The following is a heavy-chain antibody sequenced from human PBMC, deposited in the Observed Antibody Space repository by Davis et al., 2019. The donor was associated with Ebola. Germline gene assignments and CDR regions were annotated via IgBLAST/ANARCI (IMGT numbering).Heavy chain of an antibody. Sequence: PSETLSLTCAVSGGSISSSNWWSWVRQPPGKGLEWIGEINHSGSTNYNPSLKSRVTISVDTSKNQFSLKLSSVTAADTAVYYCARGGGYSSGWDLGYWGQGTLVTVSS. CDR1: GGSISSSNW. CDR3: ARGGGYSSGWDLGY. V-gene: IGHV4-4*02. D-gene: IGHD6-19*01. J-gene: IGHJ4*02. CDR2: INHSGST.